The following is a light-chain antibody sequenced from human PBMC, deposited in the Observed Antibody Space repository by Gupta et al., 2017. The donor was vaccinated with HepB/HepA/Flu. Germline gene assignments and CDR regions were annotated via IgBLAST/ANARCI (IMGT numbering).Light chain of an antibody. CDR2: AAS. CDR3: QQCYSTPWT. CDR1: QSISSY. V-gene: IGKV1-39*01. Sequence: DIQMTQSPSSLSASVGDRVTITCRASQSISSYLNWYQQKPGKAPKLLIHAASSLQSGVPSRFSGSGSGTDFTLTISSLQPEDFATYYCQQCYSTPWTFGQGTKVEIK. J-gene: IGKJ1*01.